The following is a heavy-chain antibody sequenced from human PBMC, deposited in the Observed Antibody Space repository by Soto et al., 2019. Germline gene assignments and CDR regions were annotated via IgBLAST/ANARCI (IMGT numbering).Heavy chain of an antibody. J-gene: IGHJ6*03. V-gene: IGHV3-30-3*01. D-gene: IGHD3-10*01. CDR2: ISYDGSNK. CDR3: VRTKYNATLKSRVTVSVDTTKNQFSLKLSSEIAADTAVYYCARSTRREYDIFTGYYIDHYFYYMDV. CDR1: GFTFSSYA. Sequence: PGGSLRLSCAASGFTFSSYAMHWVRQAPGKGLEWVAVISYDGSNKYYADSVKGRFTISRDNSKNTLYLQMNSLRAEDTAVYYCVRTKYNATLKSRVTVSVDTTKNQFSLKLSSEIAADTAVYYCARSTRREYDIFTGYYIDHYFYYMDVWGKGTTVTVSS.